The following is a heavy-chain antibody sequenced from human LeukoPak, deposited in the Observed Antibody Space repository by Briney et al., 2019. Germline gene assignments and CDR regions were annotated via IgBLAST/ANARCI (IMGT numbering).Heavy chain of an antibody. J-gene: IGHJ5*02. CDR2: ISGSGGST. D-gene: IGHD2-2*01. CDR1: GFTFSSYA. V-gene: IGHV3-23*01. Sequence: QPGGSLLLSCAASGFTFSSYAMSRVRQAPGKGLEWVSAISGSGGSTYYADSVKGRFTISRDNSKNTLYLQMNSLRAEDTAVYYCAKDSFPFIPAAENWFDPWGQGTLVTVSS. CDR3: AKDSFPFIPAAENWFDP.